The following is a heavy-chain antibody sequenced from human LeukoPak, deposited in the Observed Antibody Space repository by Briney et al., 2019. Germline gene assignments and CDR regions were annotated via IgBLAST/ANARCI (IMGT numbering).Heavy chain of an antibody. CDR1: GGSISSYY. Sequence: SETLSLTCTVSGGSISSYYWSWIRQPPGKGLEWIANIYHTGSTNYNPSLSSRVTISIDTAKNQFSLKLTSVTAADTAVYYCTRRGRNSSGWQDYLWGQGTLVTVSS. CDR3: TRRGRNSSGWQDYL. D-gene: IGHD6-25*01. CDR2: IYHTGST. V-gene: IGHV4-59*01. J-gene: IGHJ4*02.